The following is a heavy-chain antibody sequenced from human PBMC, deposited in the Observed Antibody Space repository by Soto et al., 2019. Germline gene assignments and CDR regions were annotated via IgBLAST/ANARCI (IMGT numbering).Heavy chain of an antibody. J-gene: IGHJ2*01. D-gene: IGHD6-6*01. CDR3: ARPKAGIAARRVGWYFDL. Sequence: QVQLVQSGAEVKKPGSSVKVSCKASGGTFSRYAISWVRQAPGQGLEWRGWIIPIFGTANYAQKFQGRVTITADESTSTADMELSSLRSEDTAVYYCARPKAGIAARRVGWYFDLWGRGTLVTVSS. CDR2: IIPIFGTA. CDR1: GGTFSRYA. V-gene: IGHV1-69*01.